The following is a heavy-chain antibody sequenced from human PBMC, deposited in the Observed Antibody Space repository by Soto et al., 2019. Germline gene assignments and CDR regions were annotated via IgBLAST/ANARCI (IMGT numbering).Heavy chain of an antibody. D-gene: IGHD2-2*01. J-gene: IGHJ6*02. CDR3: VRVRGDIVVVPAATPYYYYGMDV. V-gene: IGHV1-18*01. CDR1: GYTFTGYG. Sequence: QVQLVQSGAEVKKPGASVKVSCKASGYTFTGYGISWVRQAPGQGLEWMGWLSAYNGNTNYAQKLQGRVTMTTDTSTSTAYMELRSLRSDDTAVYYCVRVRGDIVVVPAATPYYYYGMDVWGQGTTVTVSS. CDR2: LSAYNGNT.